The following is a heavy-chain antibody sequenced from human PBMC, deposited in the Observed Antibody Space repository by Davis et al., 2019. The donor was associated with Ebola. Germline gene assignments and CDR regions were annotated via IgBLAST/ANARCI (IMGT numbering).Heavy chain of an antibody. V-gene: IGHV4-34*01. CDR2: ISHGGVS. J-gene: IGHJ5*02. D-gene: IGHD2/OR15-2a*01. CDR3: AGSSRTSISDSGHGYNYFAP. Sequence: SETLSLTCAVYGGSFSDYFWSWIRQSPGKGLEWIGKISHGGVSDLAPSLTSRVTISVDSSKKQFSLTLTSVTAADTAVYYCAGSSRTSISDSGHGYNYFAPWGQGTLVTVSS. CDR1: GGSFSDYF.